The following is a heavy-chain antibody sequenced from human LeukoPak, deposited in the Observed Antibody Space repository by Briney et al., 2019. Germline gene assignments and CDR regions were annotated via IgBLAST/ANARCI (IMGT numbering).Heavy chain of an antibody. Sequence: GASVKVSCKASGYTFTTYALNWVRQAPGQGLEWMGWINTNTGNPAYAQGFTGRFVFSLDTSVSTAYLQISSLKAEDTAVYYCARELSRYSSSPGFDYWGQGTLVTVSS. D-gene: IGHD6-13*01. V-gene: IGHV7-4-1*02. CDR3: ARELSRYSSSPGFDY. CDR2: INTNTGNP. J-gene: IGHJ4*02. CDR1: GYTFTTYA.